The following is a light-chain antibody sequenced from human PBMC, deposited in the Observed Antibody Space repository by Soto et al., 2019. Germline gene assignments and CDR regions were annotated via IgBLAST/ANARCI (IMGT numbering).Light chain of an antibody. CDR1: SGDIGASNY. J-gene: IGLJ1*01. V-gene: IGLV2-14*01. CDR2: DVS. Sequence: QSALTQPASVSGSPGQSITISCTGTSGDIGASNYVSWYQQFPDKAPKLIIYDVSDRPSGVSTRFSGSKSGNTASLTISGLQPEDEADYCCTSASSYSGVFGTGTKVTVL. CDR3: TSASSYSGV.